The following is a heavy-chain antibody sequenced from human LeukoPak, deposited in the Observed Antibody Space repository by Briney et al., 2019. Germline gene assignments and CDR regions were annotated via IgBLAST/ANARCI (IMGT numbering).Heavy chain of an antibody. D-gene: IGHD3-10*01. CDR3: ASHMVRGVG. Sequence: KAGGSLRLSCTASGFTFSSYSMNWVRQAPGKGLEWVSSISTSSSYIYYADSVKGRFTISRDNAKNTLYLQMNSLRAEDTAVYYCASHMVRGVGWGQGTLVTVSS. V-gene: IGHV3-21*06. CDR1: GFTFSSYS. J-gene: IGHJ4*02. CDR2: ISTSSSYI.